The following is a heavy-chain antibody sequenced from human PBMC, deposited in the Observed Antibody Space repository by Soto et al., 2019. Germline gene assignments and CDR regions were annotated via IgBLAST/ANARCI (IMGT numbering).Heavy chain of an antibody. CDR2: VRSKIHNYAT. Sequence: QLVESGGGLVQAGGSLRLSCSASGLTFSRSDLHWVRQAPGKGLEWVGRVRSKIHNYATSFADSVRGRFTISRNDSDNTGSREMRGLKSEDTALYYCARHEEGRRMVFYGMDVWGQGTTVTVSS. V-gene: IGHV3-73*02. D-gene: IGHD2-8*01. J-gene: IGHJ6*02. CDR3: ARHEEGRRMVFYGMDV. CDR1: GLTFSRSD.